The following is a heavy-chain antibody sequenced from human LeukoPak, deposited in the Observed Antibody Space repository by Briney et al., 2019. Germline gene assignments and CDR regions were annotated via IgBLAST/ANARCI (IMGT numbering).Heavy chain of an antibody. D-gene: IGHD6-13*01. CDR1: GYSFTSYW. J-gene: IGHJ6*03. Sequence: GESLKISCKGSGYSFTSYWIGWVRQMPGKGLEWMGIIYPGDSDTRYSPSFQGQVTISADKSISTAYLQWSSLKASDTAMYYCARQPGYSSSWYEYMGVWGKGTTVTISS. CDR2: IYPGDSDT. V-gene: IGHV5-51*01. CDR3: ARQPGYSSSWYEYMGV.